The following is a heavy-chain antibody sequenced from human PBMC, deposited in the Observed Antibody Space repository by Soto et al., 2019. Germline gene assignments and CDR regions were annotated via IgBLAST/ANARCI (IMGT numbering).Heavy chain of an antibody. J-gene: IGHJ6*02. D-gene: IGHD3-10*01. CDR2: ISYSGST. Sequence: QLQLQESGPGLVKPSETLSLTCTVSGGSISSSGYYWGWIRQPPGKGLEWIGTISYSGSTYYNPSLKSRVPMSRNTSHNQFALKMSSVTAADTVVYYCARRRALCGSRSDHYYGMDVWGLGTTVTVFS. V-gene: IGHV4-39*01. CDR1: GGSISSSGYY. CDR3: ARRRALCGSRSDHYYGMDV.